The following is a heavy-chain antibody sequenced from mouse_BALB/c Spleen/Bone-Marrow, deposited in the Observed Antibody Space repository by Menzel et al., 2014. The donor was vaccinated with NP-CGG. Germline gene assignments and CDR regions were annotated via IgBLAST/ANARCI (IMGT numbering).Heavy chain of an antibody. CDR2: IRNKANAYTT. V-gene: IGHV7-3*02. Sequence: EVKLEESGGGLVQPGGSLRLSCATSGFTFTDYYMSWVRQPPGKALKWLGFIRNKANAYTTEYSASVKGRFTISRDNSQSILYLQMNTLRAEDSATYYCARDDYGRGYWGQGTTLTVSS. CDR3: ARDDYGRGY. J-gene: IGHJ2*01. CDR1: GFTFTDYY. D-gene: IGHD1-1*01.